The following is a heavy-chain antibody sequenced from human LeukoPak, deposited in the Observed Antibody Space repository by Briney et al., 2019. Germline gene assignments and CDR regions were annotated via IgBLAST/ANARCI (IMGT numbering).Heavy chain of an antibody. J-gene: IGHJ4*02. V-gene: IGHV3-21*01. CDR2: ISSSSSYI. CDR3: ARSPEVVPAAITFFDY. D-gene: IGHD2-2*01. CDR1: GFTFSSYS. Sequence: PGGSLRLSCAASGFTFSSYSMNWVRQAPGKGLEWVSSISSSSSYIYYADSVKGRFTISRDNAKNSLYLQMNSLRAEDTAVYYCARSPEVVPAAITFFDYWGQGTLVTVSS.